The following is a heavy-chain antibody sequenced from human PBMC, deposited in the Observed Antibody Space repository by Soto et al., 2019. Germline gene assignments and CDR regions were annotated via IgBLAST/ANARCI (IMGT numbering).Heavy chain of an antibody. V-gene: IGHV1-8*01. CDR2: LNPTSGNT. CDR1: GYTFTKYD. Sequence: QVQLVQSGAEVKTPGSSVKVSCKASGYTFTKYDMNWVRQAPGQGLEWMGWLNPTSGNTGYAQKLQGRLTMTWDTAIGIAHMELSRLRNEDTSVYYCARSDGHTFNWLDSWGQGALVTVSA. J-gene: IGHJ5*01. CDR3: ARSDGHTFNWLDS. D-gene: IGHD2-2*02.